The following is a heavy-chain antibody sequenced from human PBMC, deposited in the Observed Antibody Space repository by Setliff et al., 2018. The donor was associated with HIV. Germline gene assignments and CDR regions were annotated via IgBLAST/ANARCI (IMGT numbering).Heavy chain of an antibody. J-gene: IGHJ4*02. CDR2: ISSSSSYI. CDR1: GFTFSSYA. Sequence: GGSLRLSCAASGFTFSSYAMHWVRQAPGKGLEWVSSISSSSSYIYYADSVKGRFTISRDNSKNTQYLQMSSLRPEDTALYYCARGSYSGYDLQLLNYWGQGTLVTVSS. D-gene: IGHD5-12*01. CDR3: ARGSYSGYDLQLLNY. V-gene: IGHV3-21*01.